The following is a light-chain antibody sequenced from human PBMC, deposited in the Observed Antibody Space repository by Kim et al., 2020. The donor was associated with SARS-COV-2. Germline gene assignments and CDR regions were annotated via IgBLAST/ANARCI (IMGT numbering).Light chain of an antibody. Sequence: GQRVTISCSGSSSNIGTNTVNWYQQVPGTAPKLLIYSNEKRPSGVPDRFSGSKSGTSASLAISGLQSEDEADYYCATWDDSLNGPVFGGGTKVTVL. CDR1: SSNIGTNT. CDR2: SNE. V-gene: IGLV1-44*01. CDR3: ATWDDSLNGPV. J-gene: IGLJ3*02.